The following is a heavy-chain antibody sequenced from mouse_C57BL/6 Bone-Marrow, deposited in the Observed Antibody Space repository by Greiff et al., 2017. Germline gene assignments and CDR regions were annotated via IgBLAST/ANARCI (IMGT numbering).Heavy chain of an antibody. Sequence: QVQLQQPGAELVKPGASVKLSCKASGYTFTSYWMHWVKQRPGQGLEWIGMIHPNSGSTNYNGKFKSKATLTVDKSSSTAYMQLSSLTSEDSAVYYCARWDTTVVASYYFDYWGQGTTLTGAS. CDR2: IHPNSGST. V-gene: IGHV1-64*01. CDR3: ARWDTTVVASYYFDY. D-gene: IGHD1-1*01. CDR1: GYTFTSYW. J-gene: IGHJ2*01.